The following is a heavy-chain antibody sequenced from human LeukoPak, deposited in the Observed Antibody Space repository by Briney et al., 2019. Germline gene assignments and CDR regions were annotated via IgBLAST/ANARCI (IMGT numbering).Heavy chain of an antibody. V-gene: IGHV4-34*01. CDR3: AKSVHSSGWGKFDY. CDR1: GGSFSGYY. J-gene: IGHJ4*02. Sequence: SETLSLTCAVYGGSFSGYYWSWIRQPPGKGLEWIGEINHSGSTNYNPSLKSRVTISVDTSKNQFSLKLSSVTAADTAVYYCAKSVHSSGWGKFDYWGQGTLVTVSS. D-gene: IGHD6-19*01. CDR2: INHSGST.